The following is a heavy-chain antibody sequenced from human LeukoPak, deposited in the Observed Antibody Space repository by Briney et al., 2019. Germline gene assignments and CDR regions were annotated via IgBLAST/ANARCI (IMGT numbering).Heavy chain of an antibody. CDR3: VRLRRNSDTSGYYYYYDY. CDR1: GYTFSSYS. D-gene: IGHD3-22*01. J-gene: IGHJ4*02. CDR2: ISVRSNYI. V-gene: IGHV3-21*01. Sequence: GGSLRLSCAASGYTFSSYSINWVRQAPGKGLEWVSSISVRSNYIYYADSVRGRFSTSRDDARDSLYLQMNSLRAEDTAVYYCVRLRRNSDTSGYYYYYDYWGQGTLVTVSS.